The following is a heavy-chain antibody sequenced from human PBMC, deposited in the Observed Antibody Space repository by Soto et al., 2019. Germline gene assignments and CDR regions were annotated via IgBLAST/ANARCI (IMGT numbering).Heavy chain of an antibody. CDR3: ARFTYTSSWYWFDP. J-gene: IGHJ5*02. D-gene: IGHD6-13*01. Sequence: QVQLVQSGAEVKKPGASVKVSCKASGYTFTSYYMHWVRQAPGQGLEWMGIINPSGGSTSYAQKCQSRGTMTRNTSTSTGKTGLRSRRCVDMAVYSRARFTYTSSWYWFDPWGQATLVSVSS. CDR2: INPSGGST. CDR1: GYTFTSYY. V-gene: IGHV1-46*01.